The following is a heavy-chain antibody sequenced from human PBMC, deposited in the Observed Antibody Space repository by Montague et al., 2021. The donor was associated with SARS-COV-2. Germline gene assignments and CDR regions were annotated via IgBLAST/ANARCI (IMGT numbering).Heavy chain of an antibody. CDR1: GGSISSSSYY. CDR3: ARESGSGSYQVY. J-gene: IGHJ4*02. Sequence: SETLSLTCTVSGGSISSSSYYWGWIRQPPEKGLEWIGSIYYSGSTYYNPSLKSRVTISVDTSKNQFSLKLSSVTAADTAVYYCARESGSGSYQVYWGQGTLVTVSS. CDR2: IYYSGST. D-gene: IGHD3-10*01. V-gene: IGHV4-39*01.